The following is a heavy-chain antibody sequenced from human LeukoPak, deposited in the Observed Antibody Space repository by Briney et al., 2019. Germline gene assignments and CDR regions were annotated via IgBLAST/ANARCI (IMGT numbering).Heavy chain of an antibody. V-gene: IGHV3-43D*03. CDR2: INWDGGST. CDR1: GFTFDDYA. CDR3: AKAHSSYYSYYMDV. Sequence: GGSLRLSCAASGFTFDDYAMHWVRQPPGKGLEWVSVINWDGGSTYYVDSVKGRFTISRDNSKNSLYLQMNSLRAEDTALYYCAKAHSSYYSYYMDVWGKGTTVTFSS. J-gene: IGHJ6*03.